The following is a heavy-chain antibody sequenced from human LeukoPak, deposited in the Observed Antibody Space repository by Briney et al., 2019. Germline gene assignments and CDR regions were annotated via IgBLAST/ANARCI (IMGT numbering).Heavy chain of an antibody. Sequence: GASVKVSCKASGGTFSSYAINWMRQAPGQGLEWMGGIIPMFGKANYAQKFQGRVTITADKSTSTAYMELSSLRSEDTAVYYCASSSFYDFWSGGTPNNWFDPWGQGTLVTVSS. J-gene: IGHJ5*02. CDR1: GGTFSSYA. V-gene: IGHV1-69*06. CDR3: ASSSFYDFWSGGTPNNWFDP. CDR2: IIPMFGKA. D-gene: IGHD3-3*01.